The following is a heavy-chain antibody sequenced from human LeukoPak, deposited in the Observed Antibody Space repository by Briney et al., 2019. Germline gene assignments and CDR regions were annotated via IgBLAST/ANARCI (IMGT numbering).Heavy chain of an antibody. D-gene: IGHD3-10*01. CDR1: GFTFSNAW. Sequence: GGSLRLSCAASGFTFSNAWMSWVRQAPGKGLEWVGRIKSKTDGGTTDYAAPVKGRFTISRDDSKNTLYLQMNSLKTEDTAVYYCTTTYGSGSTPHVYWGQGTLVTVSS. J-gene: IGHJ4*02. V-gene: IGHV3-15*01. CDR3: TTTYGSGSTPHVY. CDR2: IKSKTDGGTT.